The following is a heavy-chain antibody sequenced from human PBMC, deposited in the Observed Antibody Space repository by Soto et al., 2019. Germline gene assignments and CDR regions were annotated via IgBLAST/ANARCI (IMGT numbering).Heavy chain of an antibody. CDR2: IYYSGST. CDR1: GGSISSGDYY. D-gene: IGHD3-10*01. J-gene: IGHJ4*02. V-gene: IGHV4-31*03. CDR3: ATYGSGSYKPTPFDY. Sequence: QVQLQESGPGLVKPSQTLSLTCTVSGGSISSGDYYWSWIRQHPGKGLEWIGYIYYSGSTYYNPSPKSRVTLSXXXSXXQFSLKLTSVTAADTAVYYCATYGSGSYKPTPFDYWGQGTLVTVSS.